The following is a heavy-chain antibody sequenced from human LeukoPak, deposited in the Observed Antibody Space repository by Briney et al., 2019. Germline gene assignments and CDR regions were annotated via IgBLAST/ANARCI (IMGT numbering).Heavy chain of an antibody. V-gene: IGHV3-7*01. Sequence: GGSLRLSCAASGFTFSNYWMSWVRQAPGKGLEWVASIKEDGNEKYYVDSVKGRFTCSRDNADNSLSLQMNSLRAEDTAVYYCARERGYSAYGTFYFDYWGQGTLVTVSS. CDR1: GFTFSNYW. D-gene: IGHD5-12*01. CDR3: ARERGYSAYGTFYFDY. CDR2: IKEDGNEK. J-gene: IGHJ4*02.